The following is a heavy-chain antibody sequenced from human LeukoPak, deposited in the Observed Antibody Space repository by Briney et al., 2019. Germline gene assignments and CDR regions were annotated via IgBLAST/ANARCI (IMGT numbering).Heavy chain of an antibody. J-gene: IGHJ4*02. CDR1: GFTFSSYE. Sequence: GGCLRLSCAASGFTFSSYEMNWVRPAHGKGLAWVSYISFSGSTIYYADSGKGRFTISRGNAKYSLYVQMNSLRAEDTAVYYCARDFRSSWSFDYWGQGSLVTVSS. CDR3: ARDFRSSWSFDY. CDR2: ISFSGSTI. D-gene: IGHD6-13*01. V-gene: IGHV3-48*03.